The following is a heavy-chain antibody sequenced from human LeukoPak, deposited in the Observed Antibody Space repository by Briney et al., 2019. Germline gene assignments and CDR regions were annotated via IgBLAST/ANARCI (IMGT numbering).Heavy chain of an antibody. CDR3: ARKAQYNGHYPLDY. Sequence: GGSLRLSCVFSGFTLNNYAMTWVRQAPGKGLEWVSGVNPGGGVTDYADSVKGRFTISRDSSKNTLFLQMNSLRAEDTALYFCARKAQYNGHYPLDYWGQGTLVTVSS. CDR2: VNPGGGVT. V-gene: IGHV3-23*01. J-gene: IGHJ4*02. CDR1: GFTLNNYA. D-gene: IGHD1-7*01.